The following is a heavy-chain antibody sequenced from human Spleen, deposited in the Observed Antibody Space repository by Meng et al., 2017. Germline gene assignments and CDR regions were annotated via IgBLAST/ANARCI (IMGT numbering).Heavy chain of an antibody. Sequence: SETLSLTCAVSGYSITGSYNWSWVRQPPGKGLEWMGYIYESGSTNYDPSLKSRLTISVDTSNNEFSLKLTSVTAADTAVYYCARGGGYSYGYGMDVWGQGTTVTVSS. CDR1: GYSITGSYN. CDR2: IYESGST. D-gene: IGHD5-18*01. CDR3: ARGGGYSYGYGMDV. J-gene: IGHJ6*02. V-gene: IGHV4-59*01.